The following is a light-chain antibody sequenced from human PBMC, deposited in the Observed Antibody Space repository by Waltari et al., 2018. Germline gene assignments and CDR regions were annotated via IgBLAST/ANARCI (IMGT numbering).Light chain of an antibody. CDR2: DVS. J-gene: IGKJ4*01. CDR3: QQRASWPFT. Sequence: EIVLTQSPVTLSLSPGERATLSCRARQSVSSNLAWYQQKPGQAPRLLIYDVSNRAPGIPGRFSGSGSGTDFTLTISSLEREDFAIYHCQQRASWPFTFGGGTKVEIK. V-gene: IGKV3-11*01. CDR1: QSVSSN.